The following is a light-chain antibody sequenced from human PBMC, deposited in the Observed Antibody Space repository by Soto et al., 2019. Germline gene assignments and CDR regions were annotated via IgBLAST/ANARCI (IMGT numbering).Light chain of an antibody. CDR1: QNVMYN. J-gene: IGKJ1*01. Sequence: EIVLTQSPATLSVSPGGRATLSCRASQNVMYNLAWYQQKPGQAPRLLVYGASTRATDAPPRFRGSGSGTEFSLTISSLQSEDYATYFGQQYSSWPRTFGQGSRVEIK. V-gene: IGKV3-15*01. CDR2: GAS. CDR3: QQYSSWPRT.